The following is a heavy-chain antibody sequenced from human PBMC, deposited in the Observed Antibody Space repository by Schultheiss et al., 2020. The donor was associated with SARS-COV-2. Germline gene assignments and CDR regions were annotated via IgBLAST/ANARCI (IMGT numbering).Heavy chain of an antibody. CDR1: GYTFTSYG. J-gene: IGHJ6*03. CDR3: ARGGVTSAYYYYYMDV. V-gene: IGHV1-8*02. D-gene: IGHD2-21*02. CDR2: INPNSGGT. Sequence: ASVKVSCKASGYTFTSYGISWVRQAPGQGLEWMGWINPNSGGTNYAQKFQGRVTMTRNTSISTAYMELSSLRSEDTAVYYCARGGVTSAYYYYYMDVWGKGTTVTVSS.